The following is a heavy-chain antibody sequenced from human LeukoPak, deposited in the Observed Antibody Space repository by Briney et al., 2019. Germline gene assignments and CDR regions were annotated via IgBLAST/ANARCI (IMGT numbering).Heavy chain of an antibody. D-gene: IGHD5-12*01. CDR3: ARDSGGYDGSYYMDV. J-gene: IGHJ6*03. CDR1: GYTFTDYA. CDR2: ITTGRGET. Sequence: ASVKVSCKASGYTFTDYALHWVRQAPGQSLEWMGWITTGRGETRYSQEFQRRITFTRDTSASTVYMDLSDLRSEDTAVYYCARDSGGYDGSYYMDVWGKGTTVTVSS. V-gene: IGHV1-3*03.